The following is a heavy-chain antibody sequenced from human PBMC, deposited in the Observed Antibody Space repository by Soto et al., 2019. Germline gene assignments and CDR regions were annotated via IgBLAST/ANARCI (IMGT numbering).Heavy chain of an antibody. CDR1: GASSKSGNNF. D-gene: IGHD3-16*02. CDR2: IYYDGGT. J-gene: IGHJ4*02. Sequence: PSETLSLTCSVSGASSKSGNNFWSWIRQRPGKGLEWIGYIYYDGGTYYNPSLKSRVTLSVDTFRNQFSLKVTSVTAADTAIYFFAPHAYRACVERFDYGVPWTMVT. CDR3: APHAYRACVERFDY. V-gene: IGHV4-30-4*03.